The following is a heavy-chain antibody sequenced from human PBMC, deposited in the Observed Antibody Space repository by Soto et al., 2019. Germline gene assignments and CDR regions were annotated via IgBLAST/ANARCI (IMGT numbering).Heavy chain of an antibody. V-gene: IGHV1-18*01. J-gene: IGHJ3*02. CDR1: GYTFTSYG. CDR3: ARGAYYDFWSGSTKRGAFDI. D-gene: IGHD3-3*01. Sequence: ASVKVSCKASGYTFTSYGISWVRQAPGQGLEWMGWISAYNGNTNYAQKLQGRVTMTTDTSTGTAYMELRSLRSDDTAVYYCARGAYYDFWSGSTKRGAFDIWGQGTMVTVSS. CDR2: ISAYNGNT.